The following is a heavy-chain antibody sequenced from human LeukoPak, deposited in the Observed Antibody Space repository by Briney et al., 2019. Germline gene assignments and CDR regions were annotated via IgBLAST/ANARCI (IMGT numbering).Heavy chain of an antibody. J-gene: IGHJ6*02. Sequence: GGSLRLSCAASGFTFSSYAMSWVRRAPGKGLEWVSAISGSGGSTYYADFVKGRFTISRDNSKNTLYLQMNSLRAEDTAVYYCAKAGLSAAGTYYYGMDVWGQGTTVTVSS. CDR1: GFTFSSYA. CDR2: ISGSGGST. V-gene: IGHV3-23*01. D-gene: IGHD6-13*01. CDR3: AKAGLSAAGTYYYGMDV.